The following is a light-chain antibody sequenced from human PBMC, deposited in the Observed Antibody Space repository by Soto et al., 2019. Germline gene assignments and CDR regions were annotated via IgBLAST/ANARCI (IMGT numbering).Light chain of an antibody. J-gene: IGKJ2*01. CDR3: QQYNNWPPYT. CDR1: QSIRSN. Sequence: EIVMTQSPATPSVSPGERATLSCRASQSIRSNLAWYQQIPGQAPRLLIYGASTRATGVPARFSGSGSGTEFTLTISSLQSEDFAVYYCQQYNNWPPYTFGQGTKVDIK. CDR2: GAS. V-gene: IGKV3-15*01.